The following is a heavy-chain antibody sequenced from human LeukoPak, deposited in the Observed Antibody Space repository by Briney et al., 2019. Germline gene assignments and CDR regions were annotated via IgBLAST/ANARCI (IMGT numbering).Heavy chain of an antibody. CDR1: GFTVSSTY. CDR2: IYSGGYT. CDR3: ARGRPAHYFDS. Sequence: GGSLRLSCAASGFTVSSTYLTWVRQAPGKGLEWLSVIYSGGYTYYADSVKGRFFISRDISENMVYLQMNSLSVEDTAVYFCARGRPAHYFDSWGPGALVTVSS. V-gene: IGHV3-66*01. D-gene: IGHD6-6*01. J-gene: IGHJ4*02.